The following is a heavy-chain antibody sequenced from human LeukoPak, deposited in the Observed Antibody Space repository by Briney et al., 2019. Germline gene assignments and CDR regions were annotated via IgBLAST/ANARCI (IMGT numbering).Heavy chain of an antibody. Sequence: KSSETLSLTCTVSGGSISGDNYYWSWIRQHPGKGLEWIAYIYYSGSTYYNPSLKSRVTISLDTSKNQFSLKLNSVTAADTAVYFCTGEPAGGFRFDYWGQGILVTVSS. V-gene: IGHV4-31*03. D-gene: IGHD2-2*01. CDR3: TGEPAGGFRFDY. CDR1: GGSISGDNYY. CDR2: IYYSGST. J-gene: IGHJ4*02.